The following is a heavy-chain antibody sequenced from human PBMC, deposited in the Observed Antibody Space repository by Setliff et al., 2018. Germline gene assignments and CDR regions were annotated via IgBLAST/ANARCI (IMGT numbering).Heavy chain of an antibody. CDR3: AKSPHDFWSGRVFFDY. Sequence: RGSLRLSCAASGFTFSNCWVSWVRQAPGKGLEWVSTIIGSGISTYYADSVQGRVTISRDNHKNTLHLQMNSLRVEDTAIYYCAKSPHDFWSGRVFFDYWGQGMLVTVSS. V-gene: IGHV3-23*01. CDR1: GFTFSNCW. J-gene: IGHJ4*01. D-gene: IGHD3-3*01. CDR2: IIGSGIST.